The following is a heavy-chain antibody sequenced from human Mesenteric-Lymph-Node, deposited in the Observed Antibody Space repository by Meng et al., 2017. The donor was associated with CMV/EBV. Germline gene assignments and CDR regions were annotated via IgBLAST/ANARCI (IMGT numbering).Heavy chain of an antibody. CDR3: ARAGYDSSAYTPYFFDY. D-gene: IGHD3-22*01. CDR2: ISWNSGSI. J-gene: IGHJ4*02. CDR1: GFTFDDYA. V-gene: IGHV3-9*01. Sequence: SLKISCAASGFTFDDYAMHWVRQAPGKGLEWVSGISWNSGSIGYADSVKGRFTISRDNAKNSLYLQMNSLRAEDTAVYYCARAGYDSSAYTPYFFDYWGQGTLVTVSS.